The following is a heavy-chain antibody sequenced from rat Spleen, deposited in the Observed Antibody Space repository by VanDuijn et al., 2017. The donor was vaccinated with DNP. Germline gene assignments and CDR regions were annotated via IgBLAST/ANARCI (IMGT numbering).Heavy chain of an antibody. D-gene: IGHD1-4*01. V-gene: IGHV4-2*01. CDR2: INKDSSPI. Sequence: EVKLVESGGGLVQPGRSLKLSCAASGFNFNDYWMGWVRQAPGKGLEWIGEINKDSSPIKYNPSLKDKFTISRDNGQNTLYLQMNKLGSEDTVIYYCGGVAYPGGARDVWSQGISVTGYS. CDR3: GGVAYPGGARDV. CDR1: GFNFNDYW. J-gene: IGHJ4*01.